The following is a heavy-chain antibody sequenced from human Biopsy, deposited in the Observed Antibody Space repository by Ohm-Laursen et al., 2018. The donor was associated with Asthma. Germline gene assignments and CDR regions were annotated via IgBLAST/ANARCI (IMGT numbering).Heavy chain of an antibody. Sequence: SLRLSCSASGFSFSNYGMHWVRQAPGKGLDWVAVISFDGTNRNYTDPVKGRFTISRDNSRNTLHLEMNSPRAEDTAVYFCAKEVFPGWELRRGPDSWGQGTLVTVSS. CDR3: AKEVFPGWELRRGPDS. J-gene: IGHJ4*02. CDR1: GFSFSNYG. D-gene: IGHD1-26*01. V-gene: IGHV3-30*18. CDR2: ISFDGTNR.